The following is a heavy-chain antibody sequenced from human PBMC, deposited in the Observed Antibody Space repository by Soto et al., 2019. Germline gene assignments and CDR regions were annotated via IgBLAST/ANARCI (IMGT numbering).Heavy chain of an antibody. CDR1: GFTFSSSW. CDR2: INQDGSGR. V-gene: IGHV3-7*01. J-gene: IGHJ4*02. D-gene: IGHD3-10*01. CDR3: ARDPSFGALDY. Sequence: GGSLRLSCAASGFTFSSSWMTWVRQAPGKGLERVASINQDGSGRYYVDSMKGRFTISRDNAKNSVYLQMNSLRAEDTAVYFCARDPSFGALDYWGQGTPVTVSS.